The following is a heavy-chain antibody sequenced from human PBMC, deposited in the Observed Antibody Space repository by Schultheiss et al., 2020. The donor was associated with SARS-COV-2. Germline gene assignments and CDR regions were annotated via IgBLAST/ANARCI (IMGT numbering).Heavy chain of an antibody. CDR2: IYYSGST. CDR3: ASTGFYSSSSGWFDP. D-gene: IGHD6-6*01. J-gene: IGHJ5*02. CDR1: GYSISSSYY. V-gene: IGHV4-38-2*01. Sequence: SETLSLTCAVSGYSISSSYYWGWIRQPPGKGLEWIGSIYYSGSTYYNPSLKSRVTISVDTSKNQFSLKLSSVTAADTAVYYCASTGFYSSSSGWFDPWGQGTLVTVSS.